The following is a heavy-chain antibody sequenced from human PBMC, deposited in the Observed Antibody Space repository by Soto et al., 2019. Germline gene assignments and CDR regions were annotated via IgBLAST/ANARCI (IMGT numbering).Heavy chain of an antibody. V-gene: IGHV3-74*01. J-gene: IGHJ5*02. CDR1: GFTFSSYW. D-gene: IGHD6-19*01. Sequence: LRLSCAASGFTFSSYWMHWVRQAPGKGLVWVSRINSDGSSTSYADSVKGRFTISRDNAKNTLYLQMNSLRAEDTAVYYCAREKWLVPNWFDPWGQGTLVTVSS. CDR2: INSDGSST. CDR3: AREKWLVPNWFDP.